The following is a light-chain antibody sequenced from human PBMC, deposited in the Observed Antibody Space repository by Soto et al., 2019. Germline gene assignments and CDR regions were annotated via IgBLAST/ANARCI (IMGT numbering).Light chain of an antibody. Sequence: DIQMTQSPSSLSASVGDRVTITCRASQSISSYLNWYQQKPGKAPKLLIYAASSLQSGVPSRFSGSGSGTDFPLTISSLQPEDFATYYCQQRYSTPRTFGQGTKLEIK. CDR2: AAS. V-gene: IGKV1-39*01. J-gene: IGKJ2*01. CDR3: QQRYSTPRT. CDR1: QSISSY.